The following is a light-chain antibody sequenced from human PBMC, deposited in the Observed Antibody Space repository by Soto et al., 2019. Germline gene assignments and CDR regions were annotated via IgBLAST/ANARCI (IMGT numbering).Light chain of an antibody. Sequence: QSVLTQPRSVSGSPGQSVTISCTGTSSDVGAYNYVSWYQQHPGKAPKLMISDVSKRPSGVPDRFSGSKSGNTASLTISGLQAEDEADYYCYSYAGTYTWVFGAGTKLTVL. CDR3: YSYAGTYTWV. J-gene: IGLJ3*02. CDR1: SSDVGAYNY. V-gene: IGLV2-11*01. CDR2: DVS.